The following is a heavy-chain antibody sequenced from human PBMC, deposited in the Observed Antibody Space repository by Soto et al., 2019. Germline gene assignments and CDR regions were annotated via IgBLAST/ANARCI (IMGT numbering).Heavy chain of an antibody. CDR1: GFTFSNAW. CDR2: IKSKTDGGTT. V-gene: IGHV3-15*01. CDR3: TTDLIPPFGEFRPSDY. J-gene: IGHJ4*02. Sequence: NPVGSLRLSCAASGFTFSNAWMSWVRQAPGKGLEWVGRIKSKTDGGTTDYAAPVKGRFTISRDDSKNTLYLQMNSLKTEDTAVYYCTTDLIPPFGEFRPSDYWGQGTLVTAPQ. D-gene: IGHD3-10*01.